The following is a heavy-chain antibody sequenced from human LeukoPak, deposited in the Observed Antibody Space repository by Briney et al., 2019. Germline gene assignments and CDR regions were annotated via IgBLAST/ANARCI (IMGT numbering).Heavy chain of an antibody. CDR3: ARARVVAAIDDWFDP. V-gene: IGHV3-21*01. Sequence: GGSLRLSCAASGFTFSSYSMNWVRQASGKGLEWVSSISSSSSYIYYADSVKGRFTISRDNAKNSLYLQMNSLRAEDTAVYYCARARVVAAIDDWFDPWGQGTLVTVSS. D-gene: IGHD2-15*01. CDR2: ISSSSSYI. CDR1: GFTFSSYS. J-gene: IGHJ5*02.